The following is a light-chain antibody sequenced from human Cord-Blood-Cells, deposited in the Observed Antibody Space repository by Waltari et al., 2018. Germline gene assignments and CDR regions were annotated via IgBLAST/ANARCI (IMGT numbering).Light chain of an antibody. Sequence: SSELTQDPAVSVALGQTVRITCQGDSLRSYYASWYQQKPGQAPVLVIYGKNNRPSGIPDRFSGSNSGNTATLTISGTQAMDEADYYCQAWDSSTVFGGGTKLTVL. CDR1: SLRSYY. J-gene: IGLJ3*02. CDR2: GKN. V-gene: IGLV3-19*01. CDR3: QAWDSSTV.